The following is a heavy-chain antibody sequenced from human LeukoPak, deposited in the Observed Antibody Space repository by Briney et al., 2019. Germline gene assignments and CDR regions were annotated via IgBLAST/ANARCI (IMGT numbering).Heavy chain of an antibody. J-gene: IGHJ6*02. CDR2: IHPSDSDT. CDR1: GYSFPSYW. D-gene: IGHD3-10*01. V-gene: IGHV5-51*01. Sequence: GQSLKISCKGSGYSFPSYWIGWVRQMPGKGLEWMGIIHPSDSDTRYSPSFQGQVTISADKSINTAYLQWSSLKVSDTAMYYCASPIGGHGMDVGGQGTSVTVSS. CDR3: ASPIGGHGMDV.